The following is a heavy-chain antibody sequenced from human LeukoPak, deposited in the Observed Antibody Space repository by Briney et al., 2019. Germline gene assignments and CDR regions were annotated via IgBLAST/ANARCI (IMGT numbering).Heavy chain of an antibody. CDR3: ARIGAGSSRDY. J-gene: IGHJ4*02. CDR2: TSGSGGST. D-gene: IGHD6-13*01. Sequence: GGSLRLSCAASGFTSSTHAMSWVRQAPGKGLEWVSATSGSGGSTYYADSMKGRFSMSRDNSKNTLYLQMNSLRAEDTAVYYCARIGAGSSRDYWGQGTLVTVSS. CDR1: GFTSSTHA. V-gene: IGHV3-23*01.